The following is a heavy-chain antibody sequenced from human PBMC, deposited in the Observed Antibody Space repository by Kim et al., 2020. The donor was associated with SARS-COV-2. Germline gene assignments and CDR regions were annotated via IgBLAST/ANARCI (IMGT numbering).Heavy chain of an antibody. J-gene: IGHJ4*02. CDR2: INGDESST. Sequence: GGSLRLSCAASGFTISSHWMHWVRQVPGKGLVWVSRINGDESSTTYADSVKGRFTISRDNAKNTLYLQMNSLRAEDTAVYYCARGSGSSSGLFDYWGPGTLVTVSS. D-gene: IGHD3-22*01. CDR1: GFTISSHW. CDR3: ARGSGSSSGLFDY. V-gene: IGHV3-74*01.